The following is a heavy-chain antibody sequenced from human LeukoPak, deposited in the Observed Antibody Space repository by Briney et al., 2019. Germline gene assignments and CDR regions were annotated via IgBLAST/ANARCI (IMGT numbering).Heavy chain of an antibody. V-gene: IGHV3-30*18. D-gene: IGHD3-3*01. CDR1: GFTFNRYG. J-gene: IGHJ4*02. Sequence: GGSLRLSCAASGFTFNRYGVHWVRQAPGKGLEWVAVISYDGRNKYYAESVKGRFTISRDNSKIRLNLQMNSLRPEDTAVYYCAKENDFVYWGQGTLVTVSS. CDR3: AKENDFVY. CDR2: ISYDGRNK.